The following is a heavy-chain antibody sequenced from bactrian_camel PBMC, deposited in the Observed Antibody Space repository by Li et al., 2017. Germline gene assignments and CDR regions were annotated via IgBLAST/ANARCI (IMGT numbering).Heavy chain of an antibody. CDR2: IVRGTGTS. CDR1: GRTDRQYC. J-gene: IGHJ6*01. Sequence: HVQLVESGGGSVQAGGSLKLSCAASGRTDRQYCMAWFRQAPGKEREPVASIVRGTGTSFYADSVKGRFTISRDNAKRTVSLQMNRLKTEDTAVYYCAAGGVPGGSWYHIFQPIGCDFSVWGKGTQVTVS. V-gene: IGHV3-3*01. CDR3: AAGGVPGGSWYHIFQPIGCDFSV. D-gene: IGHD6*01.